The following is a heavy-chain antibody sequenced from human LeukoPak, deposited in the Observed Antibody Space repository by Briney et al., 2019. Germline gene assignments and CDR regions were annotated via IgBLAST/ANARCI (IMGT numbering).Heavy chain of an antibody. J-gene: IGHJ4*02. V-gene: IGHV4-31*03. CDR3: ARASSGWYYFDY. D-gene: IGHD6-19*01. Sequence: SETLSLTCTVSGGSISSGGYYWSWIRQHPGKGLEWIGYIYYSGSTYYNLSLKSRVTISVDTSKNQFSLKLSSVTAADTAVYYCARASSGWYYFDYWGQGTLVTVSS. CDR2: IYYSGST. CDR1: GGSISSGGYY.